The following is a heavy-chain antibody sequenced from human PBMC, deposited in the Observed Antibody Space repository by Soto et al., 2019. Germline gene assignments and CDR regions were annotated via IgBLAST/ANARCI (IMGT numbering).Heavy chain of an antibody. V-gene: IGHV3-33*01. CDR2: IWYDGTTT. CDR3: ARTVGSSGSSRWFDT. D-gene: IGHD3-10*01. J-gene: IGHJ5*02. Sequence: QVQLVESGGGVVQPGRSLTLSCVACGFTLSNYGMNWVRQAPGKGLEWVAVIWYDGTTTYSADYVKGRFSISKDNSTISLFLQLSSLRADDTAAYYCARTVGSSGSSRWFDTWGQGTLVTVSS. CDR1: GFTLSNYG.